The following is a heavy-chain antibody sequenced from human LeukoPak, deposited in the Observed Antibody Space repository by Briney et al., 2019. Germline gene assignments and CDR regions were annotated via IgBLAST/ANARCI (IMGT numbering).Heavy chain of an antibody. V-gene: IGHV3-23*01. CDR3: AKDLKGVAPTVTTFDY. CDR1: GFTFSSYA. D-gene: IGHD4-17*01. Sequence: GGSLRPSCAASGFTFSSYAMSWVRQAPGKGLEWVSAISGSGGSTYYADSVKGRFTISRDNSKNTLYLQMNSLRAEDTAVYYCAKDLKGVAPTVTTFDYWGQGTLVTVSS. CDR2: ISGSGGST. J-gene: IGHJ4*02.